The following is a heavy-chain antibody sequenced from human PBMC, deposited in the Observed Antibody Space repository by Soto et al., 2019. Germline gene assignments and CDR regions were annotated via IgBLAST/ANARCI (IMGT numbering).Heavy chain of an antibody. V-gene: IGHV4-59*01. CDR1: GGSINSDY. Sequence: QVQLQESGPGLVKPSETLSLTCTVSGGSINSDYWSWIRQPPEKGLEWIGYVRNSGSTNYNPSLKMRVTVSVDPSKDQFSLKLSSVTAADTGVYYCARDLLSGRYGMDVWGQGTTVTVSS. J-gene: IGHJ6*02. CDR3: ARDLLSGRYGMDV. D-gene: IGHD1-26*01. CDR2: VRNSGST.